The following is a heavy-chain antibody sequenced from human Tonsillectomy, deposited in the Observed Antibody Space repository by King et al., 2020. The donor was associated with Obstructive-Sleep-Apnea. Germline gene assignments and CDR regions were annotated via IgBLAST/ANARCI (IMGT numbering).Heavy chain of an antibody. CDR3: ARDKYGSGSLDY. J-gene: IGHJ4*02. CDR1: GFTFSSYG. D-gene: IGHD3-10*01. CDR2: IWYDGSNK. Sequence: VQLVESGGGVVQPGRSLRLSCAASGFTFSSYGMHWVRQAPGKGLEGVAVIWYDGSNKYYADSVKGRFTISRDNSKNTLYLQMNSLRAEDTAVYYCARDKYGSGSLDYWGQGTLVTVSS. V-gene: IGHV3-33*01.